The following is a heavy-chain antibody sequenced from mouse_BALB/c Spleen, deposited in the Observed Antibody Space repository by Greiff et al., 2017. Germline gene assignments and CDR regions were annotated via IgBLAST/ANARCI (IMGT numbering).Heavy chain of an antibody. CDR2: ISDGGSYT. CDR1: GFTFSDYY. CDR3: AREGGNYPLYAMDY. D-gene: IGHD2-1*01. Sequence: EVHLVESGGGLVKPGGSLKLSCAASGFTFSDYYMYWVRQTPEKRLEWVATISDGGSYTYYPDSVKGRFTISRDNAKNNLYLQMSSLKSEDTAMYYCAREGGNYPLYAMDYWGQGTSVTVSS. J-gene: IGHJ4*01. V-gene: IGHV5-4*02.